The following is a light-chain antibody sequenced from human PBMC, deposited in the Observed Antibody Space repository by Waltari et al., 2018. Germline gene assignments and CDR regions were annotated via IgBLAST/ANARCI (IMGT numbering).Light chain of an antibody. CDR1: GSNIGNNA. V-gene: IGLV1-36*01. Sequence: QSVLTQPPSVSEAPRQRVTISCSGSGSNIGNNAVNWYQQRPGQAPKLLIYYDELRPSGVSDRFSGSKSGNSASLAISGLQSEDEADYYCAAWDDSLNGPVFGGGTKLTVL. CDR2: YDE. CDR3: AAWDDSLNGPV. J-gene: IGLJ3*02.